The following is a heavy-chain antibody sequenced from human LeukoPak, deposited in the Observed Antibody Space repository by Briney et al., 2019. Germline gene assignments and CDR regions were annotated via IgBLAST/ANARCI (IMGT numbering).Heavy chain of an antibody. CDR3: ARHKDGGSFPIDS. D-gene: IGHD1-26*01. Sequence: PSETLSLTCTVSGGSITNYYWGWLRQPPGKGLEYIGHIYYSGSTNYNPSLKSRVTISVDMSKNQFSLRLSSVTAADTAIYYCARHKDGGSFPIDSWGQGTLVTVSS. J-gene: IGHJ4*02. CDR2: IYYSGST. CDR1: GGSITNYY. V-gene: IGHV4-59*08.